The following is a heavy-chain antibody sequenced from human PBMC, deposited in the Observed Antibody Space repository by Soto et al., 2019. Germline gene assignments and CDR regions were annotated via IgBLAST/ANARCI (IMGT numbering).Heavy chain of an antibody. D-gene: IGHD4-17*01. CDR2: IYYSGST. J-gene: IGHJ4*02. V-gene: IGHV4-59*01. CDR1: GGSISIYY. Sequence: SETLSLTYTVSGGSISIYYWRWIRQPPGKGLEWIGYIYYSGSTNYNPSLKSRVTISVDTSKNQFSLKLSSVTAADTAVYYCARGRRWLDYWGQGTLVTVSS. CDR3: ARGRRWLDY.